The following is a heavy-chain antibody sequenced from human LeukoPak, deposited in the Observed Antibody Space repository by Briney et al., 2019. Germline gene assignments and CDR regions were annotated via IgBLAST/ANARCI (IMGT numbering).Heavy chain of an antibody. D-gene: IGHD3-16*01. Sequence: GGSLRLSCAASGFTFSDHYMDWVRQAAGKGLEWVGRIRNKANSYTTEYAASVKGRFTISRDDSKNSLYLQMNSLKTEDTAVYYCAQSGSYAAFDYWGQGTLVSVSS. CDR2: IRNKANSYTT. J-gene: IGHJ4*02. CDR1: GFTFSDHY. CDR3: AQSGSYAAFDY. V-gene: IGHV3-72*01.